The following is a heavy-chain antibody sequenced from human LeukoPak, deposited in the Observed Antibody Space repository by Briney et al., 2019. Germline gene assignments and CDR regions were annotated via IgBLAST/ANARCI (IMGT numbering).Heavy chain of an antibody. Sequence: PGGSLRLSCAASGFTFSSYAMHWVRQAPGKGLEWVAVISYDGSNKYYADSVKGRFTISRDNSKNTLYLQMNSLRAEDTAVYYCARDQRGIEYFQHWGQGTLVTVSS. CDR1: GFTFSSYA. J-gene: IGHJ1*01. CDR3: ARDQRGIEYFQH. CDR2: ISYDGSNK. V-gene: IGHV3-30*04.